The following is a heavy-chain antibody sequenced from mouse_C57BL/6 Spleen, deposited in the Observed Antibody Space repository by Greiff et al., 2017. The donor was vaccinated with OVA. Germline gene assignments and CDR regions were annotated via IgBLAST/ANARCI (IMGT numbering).Heavy chain of an antibody. Sequence: EVQGVESGGGLVKPGGSLKLSCAASGFTFSDYGMHWVRQAPEKGLEWVAYISSGSSTTYYADTVKGRFTISRDNAKNTLFLQVTSLRSEDTAMYYCAAGELGYFGYWGQGTTLSVSS. D-gene: IGHD4-1*01. CDR1: GFTFSDYG. J-gene: IGHJ2*01. CDR3: AAGELGYFGY. V-gene: IGHV5-17*01. CDR2: ISSGSSTT.